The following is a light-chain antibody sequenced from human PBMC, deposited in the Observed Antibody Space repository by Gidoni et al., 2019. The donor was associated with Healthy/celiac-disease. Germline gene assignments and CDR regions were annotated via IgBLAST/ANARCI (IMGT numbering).Light chain of an antibody. CDR3: QSADSSGTYVV. V-gene: IGLV3-25*03. CDR2: KDS. Sequence: SYELTQPPSVSVSPGQTARITCSGDALPKQYAYWYQPKPGQAPVLVIYKDSERPSGIPERFSGSSSETTVTLTISGVQAEDEADYYCQSADSSGTYVVFGGGTKLTVL. J-gene: IGLJ2*01. CDR1: ALPKQY.